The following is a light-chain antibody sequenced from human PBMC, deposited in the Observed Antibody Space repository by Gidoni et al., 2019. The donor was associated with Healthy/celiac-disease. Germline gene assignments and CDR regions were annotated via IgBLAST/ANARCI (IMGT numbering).Light chain of an antibody. J-gene: IGKJ4*01. Sequence: DIQMTQSPSSLSASVGDRVTITCQASQDISNYLNWYQQKPGKAPKLLIYDASNLETGVPSRFSGSGSGTDFTFTISSLQPEDIATYYCQQYENPRGLTFGGGTKVEIK. V-gene: IGKV1-33*01. CDR3: QQYENPRGLT. CDR1: QDISNY. CDR2: DAS.